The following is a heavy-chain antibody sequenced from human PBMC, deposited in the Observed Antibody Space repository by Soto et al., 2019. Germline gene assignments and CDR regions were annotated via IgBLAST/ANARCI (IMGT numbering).Heavy chain of an antibody. J-gene: IGHJ4*02. D-gene: IGHD3-16*01. Sequence: ASVKVSCKASGYTFTSYAMHWVRQAPGQRLEWMGWINAGNGNTKYSQKFQGRVTITRDTSASTAYMELSSLRSEDTAVYYCARQADGGYNYGFWGQGTLVIVSS. CDR1: GYTFTSYA. V-gene: IGHV1-3*01. CDR2: INAGNGNT. CDR3: ARQADGGYNYGF.